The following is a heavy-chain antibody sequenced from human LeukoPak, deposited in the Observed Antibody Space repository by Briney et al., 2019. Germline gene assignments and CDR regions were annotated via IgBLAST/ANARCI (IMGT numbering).Heavy chain of an antibody. J-gene: IGHJ6*03. CDR3: ARDRYYDSGGAYYYYMDV. CDR2: INPSGGST. Sequence: ASVKVSCKASGYTFTSYYIHWVRQAPGQGLEWMGIINPSGGSTSYAQKFQGRVTMTRDTSTSTVYMELSSLRSEDTAVYYCARDRYYDSGGAYYYYMDVWGKGTTVTVSS. D-gene: IGHD3-22*01. V-gene: IGHV1-46*01. CDR1: GYTFTSYY.